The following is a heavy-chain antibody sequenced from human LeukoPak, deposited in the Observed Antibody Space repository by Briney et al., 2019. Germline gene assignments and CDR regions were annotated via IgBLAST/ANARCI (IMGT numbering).Heavy chain of an antibody. CDR2: IYYNGRT. CDR3: ARGGDIAAASH. Sequence: SETLSLTCTVSGDSISSSTYYWGWIRQPPGKGLEWIGSIYYNGRTYYSPSLKSRVTISVDKSKNQFSLKLSSVTAADTAVYYCARGGDIAAASHWGQGTLVTVSS. V-gene: IGHV4-39*07. CDR1: GDSISSSTYY. J-gene: IGHJ4*02. D-gene: IGHD6-13*01.